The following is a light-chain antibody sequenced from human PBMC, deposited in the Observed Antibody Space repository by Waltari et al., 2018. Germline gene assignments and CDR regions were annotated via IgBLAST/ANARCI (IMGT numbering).Light chain of an antibody. J-gene: IGLJ1*01. CDR2: GGT. CDR1: SNDLGTYNL. V-gene: IGLV2-23*01. CDR3: CSYAGSTTFLYV. Sequence: QSALTQPASVSGSPGQSITISCTGSSNDLGTYNLVSWYQQHPGKAPKLMIYGGTERTSGGSNRFSGSKSGNAASLTISGLQAEDEADYYCCSYAGSTTFLYVFGTGTKVTVL.